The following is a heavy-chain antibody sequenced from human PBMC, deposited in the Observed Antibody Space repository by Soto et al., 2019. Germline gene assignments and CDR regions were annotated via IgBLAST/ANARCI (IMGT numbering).Heavy chain of an antibody. Sequence: GGSLRLSCAASGFTFSSYGMHWVRQAPGKGLEWVAVIWYDGSNKYYADSVKGRFTISRDNSKNTLYLQMNSLRAEDTAVYYCARDYGDYHRYFDFWGRGTLVTVSS. J-gene: IGHJ2*01. D-gene: IGHD4-17*01. CDR1: GFTFSSYG. CDR3: ARDYGDYHRYFDF. V-gene: IGHV3-33*01. CDR2: IWYDGSNK.